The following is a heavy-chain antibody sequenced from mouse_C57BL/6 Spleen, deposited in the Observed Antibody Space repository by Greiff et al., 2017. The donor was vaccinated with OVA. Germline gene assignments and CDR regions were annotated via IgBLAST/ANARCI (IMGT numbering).Heavy chain of an antibody. CDR3: ARDSTTVVATGAMDY. J-gene: IGHJ4*01. V-gene: IGHV3-6*01. D-gene: IGHD1-1*01. CDR1: GYSITSGYY. Sequence: EVKLEESGPGLVKPSQSLSLTCSVTGYSITSGYYWNWIRQFPGNKLEWMGYISYDGSNNYNPSLKNRISITRDTSKNQFFLKLNSVTTEDTATYDCARDSTTVVATGAMDYWGQGTSVTVSS. CDR2: ISYDGSN.